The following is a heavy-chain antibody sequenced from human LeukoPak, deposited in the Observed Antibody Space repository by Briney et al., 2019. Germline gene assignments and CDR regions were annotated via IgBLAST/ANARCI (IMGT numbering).Heavy chain of an antibody. Sequence: GASVKVSCKASGGTFSSYAISWVRQAPGQGLEWMGGIIPIFGTANYAQKFQGRVTITADESTSTAYMELSSLRSEDTAVYYCARDDGRITIFGVVTRSLDYWGQGTLVTVSS. D-gene: IGHD3-3*01. CDR2: IIPIFGTA. J-gene: IGHJ4*02. CDR1: GGTFSSYA. CDR3: ARDDGRITIFGVVTRSLDY. V-gene: IGHV1-69*01.